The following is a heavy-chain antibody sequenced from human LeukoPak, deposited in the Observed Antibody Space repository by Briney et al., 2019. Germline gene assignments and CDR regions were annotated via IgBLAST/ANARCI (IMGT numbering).Heavy chain of an antibody. CDR3: AQRRYCSGGSCYSSRWFDP. Sequence: GASVTVSCKVSGYTLTELSMHWVRQAPGKGLEWMGGFDPEDGETIYAQKFQGRVTMTEDTSTDTAYMELSSLRSEDTAVYYCAQRRYCSGGSCYSSRWFDPWGQGTLVTVSS. D-gene: IGHD2-15*01. CDR2: FDPEDGET. V-gene: IGHV1-24*01. CDR1: GYTLTELS. J-gene: IGHJ5*02.